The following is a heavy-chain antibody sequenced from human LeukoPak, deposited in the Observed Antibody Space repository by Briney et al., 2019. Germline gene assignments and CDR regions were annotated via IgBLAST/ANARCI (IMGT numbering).Heavy chain of an antibody. CDR1: GFTFSSYG. V-gene: IGHV3-33*01. J-gene: IGHJ3*01. CDR3: AREGLLTSPNNAFDV. CDR2: MWSNESHK. Sequence: GTSLRLSCAASGFTFSSYGIHWVRQRPGKGLEWVTVMWSNESHKYYADSVKGRFTVSRDSAKSTLYLQIESLKVEDTAVYYCAREGLLTSPNNAFDVWGQGTMVTVSS. D-gene: IGHD3-16*01.